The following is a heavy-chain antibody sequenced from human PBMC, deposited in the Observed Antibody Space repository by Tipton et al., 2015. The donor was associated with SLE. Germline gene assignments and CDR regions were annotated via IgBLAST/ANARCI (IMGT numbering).Heavy chain of an antibody. J-gene: IGHJ3*02. CDR1: GGSISSGSYY. Sequence: TLSLTCTVSGGSISSGSYYWSWIRQPAGKGLEWIGRIYTSGSTNYNPSLKSRVTISVDTSKNQFSLKLSSVTAADTAVYYCALFGLAGAFDIWGQGTMVTVSS. D-gene: IGHD3-10*01. CDR3: ALFGLAGAFDI. V-gene: IGHV4-61*02. CDR2: IYTSGST.